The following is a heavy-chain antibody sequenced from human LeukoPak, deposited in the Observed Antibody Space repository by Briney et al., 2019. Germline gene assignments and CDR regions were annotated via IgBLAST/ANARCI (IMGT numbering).Heavy chain of an antibody. CDR3: AKESSYYGSGSYYKAFDY. CDR1: GFTFSHFG. Sequence: TGGSLRLSCEASGFTFSHFGMHWVRQAPGRGLEWVAVIWSDATNQYYADSVEGRFTISRDNSKNTLYLQMNSLRAEDTAVYYCAKESSYYGSGSYYKAFDYWGQGTLVTVSS. J-gene: IGHJ4*02. V-gene: IGHV3-33*06. D-gene: IGHD3-10*01. CDR2: IWSDATNQ.